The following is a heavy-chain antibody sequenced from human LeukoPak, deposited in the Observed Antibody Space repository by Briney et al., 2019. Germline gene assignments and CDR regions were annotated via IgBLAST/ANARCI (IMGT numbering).Heavy chain of an antibody. CDR2: IYYSGST. CDR1: GGSISSYY. V-gene: IGHV4-59*01. D-gene: IGHD1-26*01. Sequence: IPSETLSLTCTVSGGSISSYYWSWIRQPPGKGLEWIGYIYYSGSTNYNPSLKSRVTISVDTSKNQFSLKLSSVTAADTAVYYCARLGIVGATGAFDIWGQGAMVTVSS. CDR3: ARLGIVGATGAFDI. J-gene: IGHJ3*02.